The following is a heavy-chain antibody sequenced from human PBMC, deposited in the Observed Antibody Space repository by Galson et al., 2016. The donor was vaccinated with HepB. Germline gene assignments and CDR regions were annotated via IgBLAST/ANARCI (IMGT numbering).Heavy chain of an antibody. CDR3: ARDQGMSSGSWFDP. D-gene: IGHD6-19*01. Sequence: TLSLTCSVSGDSVSSGGYYWHWLRQQPGKGLEWIGYIYYSGSTHYNPSLKSRLIISVDTSKNQFSLRLASVTAADTAMYFCARDQGMSSGSWFDPWGQGTLVTVSS. CDR2: IYYSGST. CDR1: GDSVSSGGYY. V-gene: IGHV4-31*03. J-gene: IGHJ5*01.